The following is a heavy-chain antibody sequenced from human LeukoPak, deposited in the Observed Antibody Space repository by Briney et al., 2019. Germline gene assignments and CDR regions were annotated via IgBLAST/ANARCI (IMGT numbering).Heavy chain of an antibody. Sequence: SETLSLTCTVSGGSISSSNSYWGWIRQPPGKGLEWIGRIYYSGSTYYNPSLKSRVTISGDTSKNQLSLRLSSVTAADTAVYYCASNYGDLSYFDYWGQGTLVTVSS. V-gene: IGHV4-39*01. D-gene: IGHD4-17*01. CDR1: GGSISSSNSY. CDR2: IYYSGST. J-gene: IGHJ4*02. CDR3: ASNYGDLSYFDY.